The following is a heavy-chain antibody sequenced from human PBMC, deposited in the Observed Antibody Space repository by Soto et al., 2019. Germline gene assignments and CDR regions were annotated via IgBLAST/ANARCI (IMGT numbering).Heavy chain of an antibody. CDR2: ISYDGSNK. J-gene: IGHJ6*02. CDR1: GFTFSSYA. D-gene: IGHD3-16*01. Sequence: QVQLVESGGGVVQPGRSLRLSCAASGFTFSSYAMHWVRQAPGTGLAWVAVISYDGSNKYYADSVKGRFTISRDNSKNTLYLQMNSLRAEDTAVYYCARKRGGGQWGDYYYYGMDVWGQGTTVTVSS. V-gene: IGHV3-30-3*01. CDR3: ARKRGGGQWGDYYYYGMDV.